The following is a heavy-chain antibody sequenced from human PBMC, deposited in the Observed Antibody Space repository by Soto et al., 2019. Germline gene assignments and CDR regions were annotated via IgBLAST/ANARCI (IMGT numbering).Heavy chain of an antibody. J-gene: IGHJ6*04. CDR2: IQSGGPT. V-gene: IGHV3-66*01. CDR1: GFPLSSKY. CDR3: ARDDVLCDGGRCYGVPLDV. Sequence: ERALMVSCADSGFPLSSKYMSWVRQATGKGLEWVSLIQSGGPTYYADSVKGRFTISRDTSENTLHLQMDSLRAEDTAVYYCARDDVLCDGGRCYGVPLDVRGKGTTVTVSS. D-gene: IGHD2-15*01.